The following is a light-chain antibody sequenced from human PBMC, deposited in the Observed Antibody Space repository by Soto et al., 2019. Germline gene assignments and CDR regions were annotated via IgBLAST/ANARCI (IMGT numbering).Light chain of an antibody. CDR3: SSYAVTYILYF. Sequence: QPVLTQPPSASGSPGQSVTISCTGTSSDVGAYNYVSWYQQHPGKAPKLMIYEVSKRPSGVPDRFSGSKSGNTASLTVSGLQAEDEADYYGSSYAVTYILYFFGSGTNFAVL. V-gene: IGLV2-8*01. CDR1: SSDVGAYNY. CDR2: EVS. J-gene: IGLJ1*01.